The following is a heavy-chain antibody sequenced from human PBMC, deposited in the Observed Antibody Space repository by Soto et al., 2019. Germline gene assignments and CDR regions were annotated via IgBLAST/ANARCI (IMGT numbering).Heavy chain of an antibody. V-gene: IGHV3-15*07. CDR3: TTEIAARDHFDYWFVRHFDY. J-gene: IGHJ4*02. CDR2: IKSKTDGGTT. CDR1: GFTFSNAW. Sequence: EVQLVGSGGGLVKPGGSLRLSCAASGFTFSNAWMNWVRQAPGKGLEWVGRIKSKTDGGTTDYAAPVKGRFTISRDDSKNTLYLQMNSLKTEDTAVYYCTTEIAARDHFDYWFVRHFDYWGQGTLVTVSS. D-gene: IGHD6-6*01.